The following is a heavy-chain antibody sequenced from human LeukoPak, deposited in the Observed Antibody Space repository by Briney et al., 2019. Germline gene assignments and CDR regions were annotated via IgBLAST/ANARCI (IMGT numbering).Heavy chain of an antibody. D-gene: IGHD3-3*01. CDR2: INHSGST. Sequence: SETLSLTCAVYGGSFSGYYWSWIRQPPGKGLEWIGEINHSGSTNYNPSLKSGGSISVDTCKKQFSLTRRDVTAADTAVYYCARASPTIFGGGGWFDPWGQGTLVTVSS. J-gene: IGHJ5*02. V-gene: IGHV4-34*01. CDR3: ARASPTIFGGGGWFDP. CDR1: GGSFSGYY.